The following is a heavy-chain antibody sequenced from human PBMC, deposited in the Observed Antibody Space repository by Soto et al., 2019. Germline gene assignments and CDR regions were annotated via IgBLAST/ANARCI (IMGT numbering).Heavy chain of an antibody. Sequence: GGSLRLSCAASGFTFSSYAMSWVRQAPGKGLEWVSAISGSVGSTYYADSVKGRFTISRDNSKNTLYLQMNSLRAEDTAVYYCAKGTYYDFLYYYYGMDVWGQVTTVTISS. J-gene: IGHJ6*02. CDR3: AKGTYYDFLYYYYGMDV. D-gene: IGHD3-3*01. V-gene: IGHV3-23*01. CDR2: ISGSVGST. CDR1: GFTFSSYA.